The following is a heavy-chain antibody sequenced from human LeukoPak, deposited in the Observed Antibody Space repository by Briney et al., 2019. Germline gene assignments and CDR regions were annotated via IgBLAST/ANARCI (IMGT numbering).Heavy chain of an antibody. J-gene: IGHJ4*02. CDR3: ARLTRNRSGWVDY. V-gene: IGHV4-39*01. CDR1: GVSISSSGNY. Sequence: PSETLSLTCTVSGVSISSSGNYWGWIRQPPGKGLEWIGNMYYTGSTYYNPSLKSRVTISVDTSKNQFSLMLSPVAAAETAEYYCARLTRNRSGWVDYWGQGTLATVSS. D-gene: IGHD6-19*01. CDR2: MYYTGST.